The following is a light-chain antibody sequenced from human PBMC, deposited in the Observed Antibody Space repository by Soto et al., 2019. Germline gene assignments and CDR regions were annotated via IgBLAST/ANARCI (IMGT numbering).Light chain of an antibody. Sequence: QSALTQPASVSGSPGQSITISCTGTSSDIGGGYNYVSWYQQHPGKAPKLMIYEVTNRPSGISYRFSGSKSGNTASLTISGLQAEDEADYYCSSYTSRATLIFGGGTKVTVL. CDR3: SSYTSRATLI. V-gene: IGLV2-14*01. CDR1: SSDIGGGYNY. CDR2: EVT. J-gene: IGLJ2*01.